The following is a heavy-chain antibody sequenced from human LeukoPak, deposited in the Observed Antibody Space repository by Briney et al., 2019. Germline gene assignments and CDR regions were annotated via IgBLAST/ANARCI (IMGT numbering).Heavy chain of an antibody. CDR2: IYYSGST. J-gene: IGHJ4*02. CDR1: GGSISSGDYY. CDR3: ARGFKGLWFGELFDY. V-gene: IGHV4-30-4*01. D-gene: IGHD3-10*01. Sequence: SQTLSLTCTVSGGSISSGDYYWSWIRQPPGKGLEWIGYIYYSGSTYYNPSLKSRVTISVDTSKNQFSLKLSSVTAADTAVYYCARGFKGLWFGELFDYWGQGTLVTVSS.